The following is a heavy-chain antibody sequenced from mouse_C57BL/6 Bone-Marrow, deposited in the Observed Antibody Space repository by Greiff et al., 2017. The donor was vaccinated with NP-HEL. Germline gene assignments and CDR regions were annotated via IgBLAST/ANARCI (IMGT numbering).Heavy chain of an antibody. D-gene: IGHD2-3*01. CDR2: ISSGGDYI. CDR1: GFTFSSYA. CDR3: TKIYDGLRGFAY. Sequence: EVQVVESGEGLVKPGGSLKLSCAASGFTFSSYAMSWVRQTPEKRLEWVAYISSGGDYIYYSDTVQGRFTISRDNARNTLYLQMSSLKSEDTAMYYCTKIYDGLRGFAYWGQGTLVTVSA. V-gene: IGHV5-9-1*02. J-gene: IGHJ3*01.